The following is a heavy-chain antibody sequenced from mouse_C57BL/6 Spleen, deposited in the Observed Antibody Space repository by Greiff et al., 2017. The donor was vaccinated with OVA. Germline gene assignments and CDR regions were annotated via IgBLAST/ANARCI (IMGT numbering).Heavy chain of an antibody. CDR2: IDPSDSYT. V-gene: IGHV1-50*01. CDR1: GYTFTSYW. Sequence: QVQLHQSGAELVKPGASVKLSCKASGYTFTSYWMQWVKQRPGQGLEWIGEIDPSDSYTNYNQKFKGKATLTVDTSSSTAYLQLSSLTSEDSAVYYCARNYDYLFAYWGQGTLVTVSA. J-gene: IGHJ3*01. CDR3: ARNYDYLFAY. D-gene: IGHD2-4*01.